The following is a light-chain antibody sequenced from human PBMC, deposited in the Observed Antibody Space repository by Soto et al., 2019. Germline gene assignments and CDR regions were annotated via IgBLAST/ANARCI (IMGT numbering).Light chain of an antibody. J-gene: IGLJ2*01. CDR1: SSNIGSNY. CDR2: DNN. V-gene: IGLV1-51*01. Sequence: QSALTQPPSVSAAPGQKVTISCSGSSSNIGSNYVSWYQQLPGTAPKLLIYDNNKRPSGIPDRFSGSKSGTSATLGITGLQTGDEADYYCGTWDSSLSAVLFGGGTQLTVL. CDR3: GTWDSSLSAVL.